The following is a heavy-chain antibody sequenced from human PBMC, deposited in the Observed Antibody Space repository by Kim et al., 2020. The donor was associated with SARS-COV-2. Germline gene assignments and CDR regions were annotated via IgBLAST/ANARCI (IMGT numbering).Heavy chain of an antibody. CDR2: NR. D-gene: IGHD6-19*01. V-gene: IGHV1-3*01. J-gene: IGHJ4*02. Sequence: NRGYSQKFQGRVTMTMDTFASTGYMELTSLTSEDTAVYFCARQGVAAALDYWGQGTLVTVSS. CDR3: ARQGVAAALDY.